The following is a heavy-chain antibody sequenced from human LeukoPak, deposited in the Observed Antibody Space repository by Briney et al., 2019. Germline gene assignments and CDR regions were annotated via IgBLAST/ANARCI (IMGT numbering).Heavy chain of an antibody. CDR2: INPNSGGT. CDR1: GYTFTGYY. CDR3: ARAGYYYGSGSYYNSWIDP. Sequence: ASVKVSCKASGYTFTGYYMHWVRQAPGQGLEWMGWINPNSGGTNYAQKFQGRVTMTRDTSISTAYMELSRLRSDDTAVYYCARAGYYYGSGSYYNSWIDPWGQGTLVTVSS. D-gene: IGHD3-10*01. J-gene: IGHJ5*02. V-gene: IGHV1-2*02.